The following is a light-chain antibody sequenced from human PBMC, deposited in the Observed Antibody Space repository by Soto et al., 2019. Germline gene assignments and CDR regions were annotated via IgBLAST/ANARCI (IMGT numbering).Light chain of an antibody. Sequence: DIVMTQAPDSLAVSLGESATINCKSSQSVSYSSHNNPYFAWYQQRPGQPPKLLIYWASTRESGVPARFSGSGSGTDCTLTISSLQAEDVAVYYCPQYSSMPCTFGQGTKVDVK. J-gene: IGKJ1*01. V-gene: IGKV4-1*01. CDR2: WAS. CDR3: PQYSSMPCT. CDR1: QSVSYSSHNNPY.